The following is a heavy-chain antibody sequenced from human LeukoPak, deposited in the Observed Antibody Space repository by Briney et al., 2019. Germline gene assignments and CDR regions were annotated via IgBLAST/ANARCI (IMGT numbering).Heavy chain of an antibody. CDR3: AVRDYQSSSWFNWFDP. J-gene: IGHJ5*02. CDR1: GGSFSVYY. Sequence: PSETLSLTCAVYGGSFSVYYWSWIRQPPGKGLEWIGEINHSGSTNYNPSLKSRVTISVDTSKNKFYLKLSSVTAEDTAVYYCAVRDYQSSSWFNWFDPWGQGTLVTVSS. CDR2: INHSGST. D-gene: IGHD6-13*01. V-gene: IGHV4-34*01.